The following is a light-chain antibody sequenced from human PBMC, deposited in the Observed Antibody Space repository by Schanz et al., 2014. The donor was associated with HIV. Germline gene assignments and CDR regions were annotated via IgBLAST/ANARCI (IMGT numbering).Light chain of an antibody. Sequence: QSVLAQPPSVSGAPGQRVTISCTGSSSNIGAGYDIPWYQHLPGTAPKLLIYGYSSRPSGVPDRFSGSKSGTSASLAITGLQAEDEADYYCQTYDSSLSGSVFGGGTKLTVL. V-gene: IGLV1-40*01. CDR1: SSNIGAGYD. CDR3: QTYDSSLSGSV. CDR2: GYS. J-gene: IGLJ3*02.